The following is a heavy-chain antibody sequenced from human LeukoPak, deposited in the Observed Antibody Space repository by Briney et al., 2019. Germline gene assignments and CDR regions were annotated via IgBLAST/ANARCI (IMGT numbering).Heavy chain of an antibody. V-gene: IGHV1-2*02. J-gene: IGHJ4*02. CDR3: VSWRGGNSDVSSSDY. CDR1: VYILSVDA. Sequence: ASVKVSCTLSVYILSVDAIGMGSQAPGRGFEWMGWISRRSGATKIAEKFQGRVTLTRDTSISTAYVELTTLASDDTAVYYCVSWRGGNSDVSSSDYWGQGTLVIVSS. CDR2: ISRRSGAT. D-gene: IGHD3-3*01.